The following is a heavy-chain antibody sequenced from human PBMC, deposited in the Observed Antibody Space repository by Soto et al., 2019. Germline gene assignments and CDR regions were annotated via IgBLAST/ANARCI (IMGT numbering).Heavy chain of an antibody. Sequence: PSETLSLTCTVSGGSISSYYWSWIRQPPGKGLEWIGYIDYSGSTNYNPSLKSRVTISLDTSKNQFSLRLSSVTAADTAMYYCARETGVRYPCDPWGQGTLVNVSS. CDR3: ARETGVRYPCDP. V-gene: IGHV4-59*01. CDR1: GGSISSYY. D-gene: IGHD3-9*01. J-gene: IGHJ5*02. CDR2: IDYSGST.